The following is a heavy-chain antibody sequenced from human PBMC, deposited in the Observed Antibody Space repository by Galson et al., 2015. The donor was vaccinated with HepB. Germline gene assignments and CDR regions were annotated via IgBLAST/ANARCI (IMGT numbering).Heavy chain of an antibody. V-gene: IGHV1-18*01. CDR1: GYTFSSYS. D-gene: IGHD4-17*01. J-gene: IGHJ2*01. CDR3: ARGFPPPGDYAYWYFDL. Sequence: QSGAEVKRPGASVKVSCKASGYTFSSYSITWVRQAPGQGLEWMGWISGYNSKKNYAQKFQGRVTMTRNTSISTAYMELSSLRSEDTAVYYCARGFPPPGDYAYWYFDLWGRGTLVTVSS. CDR2: ISGYNSKK.